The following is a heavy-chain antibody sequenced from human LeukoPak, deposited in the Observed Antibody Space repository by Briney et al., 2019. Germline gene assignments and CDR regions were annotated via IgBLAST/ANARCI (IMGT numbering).Heavy chain of an antibody. V-gene: IGHV3-48*01. CDR2: ISSSSSTI. J-gene: IGHJ4*02. CDR3: ASSRGGYSIVGATNDY. D-gene: IGHD1-26*01. Sequence: PGGSLRLSCAASGFTFSSYSMNWVRQAPGKGLEWVSYISSSSSTIYYADSVKGRFTIPRDNAKNSLYLQMNSLRAEDTAVYYCASSRGGYSIVGATNDYWGQGTLVTVSS. CDR1: GFTFSSYS.